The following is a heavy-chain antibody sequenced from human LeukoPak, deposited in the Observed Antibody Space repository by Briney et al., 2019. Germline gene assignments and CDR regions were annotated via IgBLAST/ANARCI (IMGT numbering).Heavy chain of an antibody. Sequence: GRSLRLSCAASGFTFSSYGMHWVRQAPGKGLEWVAVISYDGSNKYYADSVKGRFTISRDNSKNTLYLQMNSLRAEDTAVYYCAKDVIAVAGQRDEWFDPWGQGTLVTISS. D-gene: IGHD6-19*01. CDR1: GFTFSSYG. CDR2: ISYDGSNK. V-gene: IGHV3-30*18. J-gene: IGHJ5*02. CDR3: AKDVIAVAGQRDEWFDP.